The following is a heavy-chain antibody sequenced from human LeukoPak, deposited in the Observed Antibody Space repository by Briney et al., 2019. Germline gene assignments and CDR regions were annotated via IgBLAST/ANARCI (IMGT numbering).Heavy chain of an antibody. CDR1: GGSISSSSYY. CDR2: IYYSGST. V-gene: IGHV4-39*01. Sequence: KPSETLSLNCTVSGGSISSSSYYWGWIRQPPGKGLEWIGSIYYSGSTYYNPSLKSRVTISVDTSKNQFSLKLSSVTAADTAVYYCARHGFGELLHPDYWGQGTLVTVSS. D-gene: IGHD3-10*01. J-gene: IGHJ4*02. CDR3: ARHGFGELLHPDY.